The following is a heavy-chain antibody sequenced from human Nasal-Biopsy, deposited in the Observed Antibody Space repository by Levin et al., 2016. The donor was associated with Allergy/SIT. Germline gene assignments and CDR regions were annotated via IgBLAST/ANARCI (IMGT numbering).Heavy chain of an antibody. Sequence: GESLKISCEASGFSVGYNYVSWVRQAPGKGLEWVSVIYSDGSTFYTDPVKGRFTISRDNSKNTLYLQMNSLRADDTAVYYCAGGSAYDFWRATSYFDYWGQGTLVTVSS. CDR1: GFSVGYNY. CDR3: AGGSAYDFWRATSYFDY. D-gene: IGHD3-3*01. CDR2: IYSDGST. J-gene: IGHJ4*02. V-gene: IGHV3-53*01.